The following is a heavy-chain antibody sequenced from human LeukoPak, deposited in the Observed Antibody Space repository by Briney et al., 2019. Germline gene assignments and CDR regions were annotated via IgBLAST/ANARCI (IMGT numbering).Heavy chain of an antibody. CDR3: AKDWRLMVVATSDY. D-gene: IGHD2-15*01. Sequence: PGGSLRLSCAASGFTFSSYAMSWVRQAPGKGLEWVSAISGSGGSTYYADSVKGRFTISRDNSKNTLYLQMNSLRAEDTAVYYCAKDWRLMVVATSDYWGQGTLVTVSS. J-gene: IGHJ4*02. V-gene: IGHV3-23*01. CDR1: GFTFSSYA. CDR2: ISGSGGST.